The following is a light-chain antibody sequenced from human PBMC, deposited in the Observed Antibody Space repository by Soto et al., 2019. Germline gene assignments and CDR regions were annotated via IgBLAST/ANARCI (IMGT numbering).Light chain of an antibody. CDR1: SSDVGGYNF. Sequence: QSVLTQPASVSGSPGQSITISCTGTSSDVGGYNFVSWYQQHPGKAPKLMIYEVSNRPSGVSNRFSGSKSGNTASLGISGLQAEDEADYYCSSYTSSSTYVVFGGGTQLTVL. CDR3: SSYTSSSTYVV. CDR2: EVS. J-gene: IGLJ7*01. V-gene: IGLV2-14*01.